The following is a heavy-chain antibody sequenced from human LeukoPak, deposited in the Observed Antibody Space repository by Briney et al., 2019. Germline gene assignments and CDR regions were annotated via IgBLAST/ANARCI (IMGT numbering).Heavy chain of an antibody. J-gene: IGHJ4*02. CDR3: ARGHYESSGYYFDY. D-gene: IGHD3-22*01. Sequence: ASVTVSFKASGYTFTSYDINWVRQAPGQGLEWMGWMNPNSGNTVYAQKFQGRVTMTRNTSISTAYMDLSSLRSEDTAVHYCARGHYESSGYYFDYWGQGTLVTVSS. V-gene: IGHV1-8*01. CDR2: MNPNSGNT. CDR1: GYTFTSYD.